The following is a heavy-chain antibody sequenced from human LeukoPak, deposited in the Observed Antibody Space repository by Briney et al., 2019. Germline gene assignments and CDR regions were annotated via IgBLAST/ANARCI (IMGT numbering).Heavy chain of an antibody. CDR1: GGTFSSYA. CDR3: ARVYCGGDCKLRDYYYGMDV. Sequence: GASVKASCKASGGTFSSYAISWVRQAPGQGLEWMGWINPNSGGTNYAQKFQGRVTMTRDTSISTAYMELSRLRSDDTAVYYCARVYCGGDCKLRDYYYGMDVWGQGTTVTVSS. V-gene: IGHV1-2*02. J-gene: IGHJ6*02. CDR2: INPNSGGT. D-gene: IGHD2-21*02.